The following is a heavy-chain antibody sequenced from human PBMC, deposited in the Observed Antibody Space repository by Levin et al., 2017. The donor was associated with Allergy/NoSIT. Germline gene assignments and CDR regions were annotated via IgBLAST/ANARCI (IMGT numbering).Heavy chain of an antibody. CDR2: ISSSGTYI. CDR3: ARVGGERLGYDMDV. Sequence: GGSLRLSCAASEFSFSSYSMNWVRQTPERGLEWVSCISSSGTYIYYADSVKGRFTISRDNANNSLYLQLDSLRAEDTAVYYCARVGGERLGYDMDVWGKGTTVTVSS. V-gene: IGHV3-21*01. CDR1: EFSFSSYS. J-gene: IGHJ6*03. D-gene: IGHD3-16*01.